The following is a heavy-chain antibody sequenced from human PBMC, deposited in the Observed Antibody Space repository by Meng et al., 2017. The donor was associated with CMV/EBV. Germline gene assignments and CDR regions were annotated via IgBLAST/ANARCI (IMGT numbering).Heavy chain of an antibody. CDR1: GYSFTSYW. D-gene: IGHD2-2*01. J-gene: IGHJ3*02. Sequence: KVSCKGSGYSFTSYWIGWVRQMPGKGLEWMGIIYPGDSDTRYSPSFQGQVTISADKSISTAYLQWSSLKASGTAMYYCARHQFKGYCSSTSCYHAFDIWGQGTMVTVSS. CDR2: IYPGDSDT. CDR3: ARHQFKGYCSSTSCYHAFDI. V-gene: IGHV5-51*01.